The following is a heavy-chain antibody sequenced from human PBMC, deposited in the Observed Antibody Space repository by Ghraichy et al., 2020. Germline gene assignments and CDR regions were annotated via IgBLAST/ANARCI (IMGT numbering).Heavy chain of an antibody. J-gene: IGHJ3*02. V-gene: IGHV4-31*03. CDR2: IYYSGST. CDR1: GGSISSGGYY. CDR3: ARSGGGMTTVNYFDAFDI. Sequence: SQTLSLTCTVSGGSISSGGYYWSWIRQHPGKGLEWIGYIYYSGSTYYNPSLKSRVTISVDTSKNQFSLKLSSVTAADTAVYYCARSGGGMTTVNYFDAFDIWGQGTMVTVSS. D-gene: IGHD4-17*01.